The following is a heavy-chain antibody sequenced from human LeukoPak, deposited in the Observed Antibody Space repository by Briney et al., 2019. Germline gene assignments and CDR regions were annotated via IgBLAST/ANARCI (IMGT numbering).Heavy chain of an antibody. Sequence: PSETLSLTCTVSGVSISSFYWTWIRQPPGKGLEWIGYIYYSGNSGNTNYNPSLKSRVTISVDTSTNQFSLKLSSVTAADTAVYYCARGRGPSGPPLDGHLGHYFDYWGQGTLVTVSS. CDR1: GVSISSFY. J-gene: IGHJ4*02. V-gene: IGHV4-59*12. CDR3: ARGRGPSGPPLDGHLGHYFDY. D-gene: IGHD5-24*01. CDR2: IYYSGNSGNT.